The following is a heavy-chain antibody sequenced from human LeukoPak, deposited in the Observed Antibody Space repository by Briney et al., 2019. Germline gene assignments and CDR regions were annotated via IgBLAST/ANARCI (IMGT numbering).Heavy chain of an antibody. D-gene: IGHD5-24*01. Sequence: GESLKISCVASGFTFSSYWMTWVRQAPGKGLEWVANIKQDGSEKYYVDSVKGRFTISRDNAKNSLYLQMNSLRAEDTAVYYCARMGYWGQGTLVTVSS. V-gene: IGHV3-7*01. CDR2: IKQDGSEK. J-gene: IGHJ4*02. CDR3: ARMGY. CDR1: GFTFSSYW.